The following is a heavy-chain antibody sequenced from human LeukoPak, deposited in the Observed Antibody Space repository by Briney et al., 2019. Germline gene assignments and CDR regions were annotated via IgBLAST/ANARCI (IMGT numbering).Heavy chain of an antibody. CDR2: IYYSGST. Sequence: SETLSLTCTVSGASVSSGGYYWSWLRQPPGKGLEWIGYIYYSGSTNYNPSLKSRVTISVDTSKSQFSLKVSSVTAADTAVYYCARRGGSGRSFDYWGQGTLVTVSS. J-gene: IGHJ4*02. V-gene: IGHV4-61*08. CDR1: GASVSSGGYY. CDR3: ARRGGSGRSFDY. D-gene: IGHD3-10*01.